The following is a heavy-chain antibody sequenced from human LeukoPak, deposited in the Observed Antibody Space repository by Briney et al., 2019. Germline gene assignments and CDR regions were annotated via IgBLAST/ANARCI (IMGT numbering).Heavy chain of an antibody. CDR1: GYIFTSYD. Sequence: ASVKVSFKASGYIFTSYDIHWVRQATGQGLEWMGWMNPNNGNTGYAQKFQGRVAMTRNTSMTTAYMEMSSLTSEDTAVYYCARARDCSGGSCYVWLDPWGQGTLVTVSS. J-gene: IGHJ5*02. V-gene: IGHV1-8*01. CDR2: MNPNNGNT. CDR3: ARARDCSGGSCYVWLDP. D-gene: IGHD2-15*01.